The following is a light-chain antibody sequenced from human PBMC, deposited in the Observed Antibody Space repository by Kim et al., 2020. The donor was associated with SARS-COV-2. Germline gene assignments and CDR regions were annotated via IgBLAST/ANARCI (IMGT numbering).Light chain of an antibody. CDR2: GAS. CDR1: QSISSW. Sequence: ASVGEGGTITCRASQSISSWLAWYQQKPGKAPNLLIYGASSVESGVPSRFSGSGSGTEFTLTISSLQTDDFATYYCQQYNSYPLTFGGGTKVEIK. CDR3: QQYNSYPLT. J-gene: IGKJ4*01. V-gene: IGKV1-5*01.